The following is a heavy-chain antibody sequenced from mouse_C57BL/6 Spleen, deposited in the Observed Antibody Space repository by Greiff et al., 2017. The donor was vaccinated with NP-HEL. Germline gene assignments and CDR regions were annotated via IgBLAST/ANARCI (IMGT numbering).Heavy chain of an antibody. V-gene: IGHV1-64*01. D-gene: IGHD1-1*01. CDR3: LFITTVVATENAMDY. J-gene: IGHJ4*01. Sequence: QVQLQQPGAELVKPGASVKLSCKASGYTFTSYWMHWVKQRPGQGLEWIGMIHPNSGSTNYNEKFKSKATLTVDKSSSTAYMQLSSLTSEDSAVYYCLFITTVVATENAMDYWGQGTSVTVSS. CDR2: IHPNSGST. CDR1: GYTFTSYW.